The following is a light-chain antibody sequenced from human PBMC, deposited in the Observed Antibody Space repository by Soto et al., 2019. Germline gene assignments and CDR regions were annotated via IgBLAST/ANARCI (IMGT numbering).Light chain of an antibody. CDR3: QQYNDWNFT. V-gene: IGKV3-15*01. J-gene: IGKJ3*01. Sequence: EIVRTQSQATLSVSPGERATLSCRASQTVGNNVAWYQHKPGQAPGLLVYGASIRATGIPAMFSGSGSRTEFTLNTSSVDSEYSADYFYQQYNDWNFTFGPGNKVEIK. CDR2: GAS. CDR1: QTVGNN.